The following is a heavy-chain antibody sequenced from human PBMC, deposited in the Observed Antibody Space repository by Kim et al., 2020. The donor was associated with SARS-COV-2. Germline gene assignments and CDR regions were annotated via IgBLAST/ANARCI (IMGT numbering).Heavy chain of an antibody. Sequence: ASVKVSCKASGYTFTSHGMNWVRQAPGQGLEWMGWINTKTGKPTYVQGFTGRFVFSFDISVSTAYLQISSLTAEDTAVYYCARGYGGGYYPPWGQGTLVTVSS. CDR1: GYTFTSHG. J-gene: IGHJ5*02. V-gene: IGHV7-4-1*02. D-gene: IGHD1-26*01. CDR3: ARGYGGGYYPP. CDR2: INTKTGKP.